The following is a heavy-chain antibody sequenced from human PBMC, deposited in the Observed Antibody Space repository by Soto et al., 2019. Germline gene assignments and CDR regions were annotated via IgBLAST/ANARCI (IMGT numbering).Heavy chain of an antibody. Sequence: GGSLRLSCVGSGLTFSNYWMPWVRQAPGKGLEWVSAVNGSGGSTNYADSVKGRFTISRDNSKNTLYLQMNSLRAEDTAVYYCAKDQGDYNYYFDYWGQGTLVTVSS. V-gene: IGHV3-23*01. D-gene: IGHD4-17*01. CDR3: AKDQGDYNYYFDY. CDR1: GLTFSNYW. CDR2: VNGSGGST. J-gene: IGHJ4*02.